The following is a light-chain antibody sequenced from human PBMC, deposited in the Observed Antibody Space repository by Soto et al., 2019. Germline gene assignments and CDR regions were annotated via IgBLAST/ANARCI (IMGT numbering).Light chain of an antibody. Sequence: QSALTQPRSVSGSPGQSVTISCTGTSSDVGGYNYVSWYQQHPGIAPQLIIYDITKRPSGVPDRFYGSKSGNTASLTISGLQAEDEADYYCCSYAGRYSWVFGGGTQLTVL. V-gene: IGLV2-11*01. CDR2: DIT. CDR3: CSYAGRYSWV. J-gene: IGLJ3*02. CDR1: SSDVGGYNY.